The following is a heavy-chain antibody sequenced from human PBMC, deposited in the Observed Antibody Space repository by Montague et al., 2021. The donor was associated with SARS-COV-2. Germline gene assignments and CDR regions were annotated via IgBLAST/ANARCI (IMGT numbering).Heavy chain of an antibody. CDR1: GGSFSGYY. CDR3: ARSADVDVLPGYYSDGFDF. Sequence: ETLSLTCTVSGGSFSGYYWTWIRQPPGKGLEWIGQISHSGGTNYSPSLKSRLTISVDRSKNQFSLRLTSVTAADTAVYYCARSADVDVLPGYYSDGFDFWGQGTMVTVAS. V-gene: IGHV4-34*01. CDR2: ISHSGGT. D-gene: IGHD3-9*01. J-gene: IGHJ3*01.